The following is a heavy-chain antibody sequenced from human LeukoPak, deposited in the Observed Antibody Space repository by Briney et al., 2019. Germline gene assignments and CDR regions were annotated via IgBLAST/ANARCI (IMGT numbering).Heavy chain of an antibody. CDR1: GGTFSSYA. CDR3: ARDLGYCSSTSCYGLRAFDI. J-gene: IGHJ3*02. V-gene: IGHV1-69*01. D-gene: IGHD2-2*01. CDR2: IIPIFGTA. Sequence: SVKVSCKASGGTFSSYAISWVRQAPGQGLEWMGGIIPIFGTANYAQKFQGRVTVTADESTSTAYMELSSLRSEDTAVYYCARDLGYCSSTSCYGLRAFDIWGQGTMVTVSS.